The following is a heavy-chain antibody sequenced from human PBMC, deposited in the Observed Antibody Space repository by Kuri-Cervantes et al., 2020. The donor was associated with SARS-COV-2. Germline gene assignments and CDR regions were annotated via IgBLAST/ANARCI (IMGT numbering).Heavy chain of an antibody. CDR2: FKSKGAGGTI. CDR3: TTLIDY. Sequence: GGSLRLSCVGTGFSFSDAWMSWVRQTPGKGLEWIGRFKSKGAGGTIVYAATVQGRFTISRDDSRNTLYLQMNSLKTEDTAVYYCTTLIDYWGQGALVTVSS. V-gene: IGHV3-15*01. CDR1: GFSFSDAW. J-gene: IGHJ4*02.